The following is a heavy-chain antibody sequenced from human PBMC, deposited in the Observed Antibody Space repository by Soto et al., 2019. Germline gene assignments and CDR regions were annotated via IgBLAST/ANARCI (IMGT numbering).Heavy chain of an antibody. CDR3: ARTHYSMDV. CDR1: GGSFSDFH. J-gene: IGHJ6*03. V-gene: IGHV4-34*01. Sequence: QVQLQQWGAGLLKPSETLSLTCAVYGGSFSDFHWSWIRQPPGKGLEWIGVIHHRGNTNYNPSLRSRVTMSVETSQNQSSPKLTSVTAADTAVYYCARTHYSMDVWDKGTTVTVSS. CDR2: IHHRGNT.